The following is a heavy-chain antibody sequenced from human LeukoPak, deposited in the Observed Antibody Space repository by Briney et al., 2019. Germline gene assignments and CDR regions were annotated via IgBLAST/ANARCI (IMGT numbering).Heavy chain of an antibody. Sequence: SETLSLTCAVYGGSFSGYYWSWIRQPPGKGLEWIGEINHSGSTNYNPSLKSRVTISVDTSKNQFSLKLSSVTAADTAVYYCARVYPLLAGYYRPYYFDYWGQGTLVTVSS. CDR1: GGSFSGYY. CDR3: ARVYPLLAGYYRPYYFDY. J-gene: IGHJ4*02. D-gene: IGHD3-9*01. CDR2: INHSGST. V-gene: IGHV4-34*01.